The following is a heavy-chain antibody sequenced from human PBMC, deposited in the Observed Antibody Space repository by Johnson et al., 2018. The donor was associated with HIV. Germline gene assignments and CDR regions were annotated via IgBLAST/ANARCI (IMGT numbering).Heavy chain of an antibody. CDR2: VKRKTDGGTT. D-gene: IGHD3-16*01. J-gene: IGHJ3*02. Sequence: VQLVESGGGLLKPGGSLRLSCAASGFTFTNAWMTWIRQAPGKGLEWVGRVKRKTDGGTTEYAAPVNARFTIPRDDSKNTWYRQMNSLKTEDTAVYYCSTDPLYYDYPLGAYDIWGQGTIVTVSS. CDR1: GFTFTNAW. V-gene: IGHV3-15*01. CDR3: STDPLYYDYPLGAYDI.